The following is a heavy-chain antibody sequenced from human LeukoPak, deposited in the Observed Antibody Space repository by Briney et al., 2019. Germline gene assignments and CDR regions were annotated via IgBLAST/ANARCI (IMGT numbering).Heavy chain of an antibody. J-gene: IGHJ4*02. D-gene: IGHD4-11*01. CDR2: ISGSGGST. V-gene: IGHV3-23*01. Sequence: GGSLRLSCAASGFTFSSYAMSWVRQAPGKGLEWVSAISGSGGSTYYADSVKGRFTISRDNFKNTLYLQMNSLRAEDTAVYYCAKYSNYVVGRYYFDYWGQGTLVSVSS. CDR3: AKYSNYVVGRYYFDY. CDR1: GFTFSSYA.